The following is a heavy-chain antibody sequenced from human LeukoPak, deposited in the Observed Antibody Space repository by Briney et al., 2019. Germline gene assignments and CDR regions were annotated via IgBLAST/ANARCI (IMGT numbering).Heavy chain of an antibody. CDR1: GFFFSNYG. J-gene: IGHJ4*02. V-gene: IGHV3-23*01. CDR2: ISGSGGTT. Sequence: HPGGSLRLSCVASGFFFSNYGMTWVRQAPGKGLEWVSSISGSGGTTSYADSVKGRFSISRDNPKNTLYLEMNSLRAEDTAVYYCARALPPTYYFDYWGQGTLVTVSS. CDR3: ARALPPTYYFDY.